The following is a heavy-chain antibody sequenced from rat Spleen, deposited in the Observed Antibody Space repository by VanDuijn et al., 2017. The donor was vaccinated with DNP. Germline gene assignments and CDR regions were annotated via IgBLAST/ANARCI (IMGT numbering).Heavy chain of an antibody. D-gene: IGHD1-7*01. CDR3: ARSYLWAQNLYFDY. Sequence: EVQLQESGPGLVKPSQSLSLTCSVTSYSITSNYWGWIRKFPGNKMEWIGHISYSGSTSYNPSLKSRISITRDTSKNQFFLQLNSVTTEDTATYYCARSYLWAQNLYFDYWGQGVMVTVSS. J-gene: IGHJ2*01. V-gene: IGHV3-1*01. CDR2: ISYSGST. CDR1: SYSITSNY.